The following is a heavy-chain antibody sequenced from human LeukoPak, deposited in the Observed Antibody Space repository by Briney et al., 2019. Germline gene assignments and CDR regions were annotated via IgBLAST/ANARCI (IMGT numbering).Heavy chain of an antibody. CDR2: ISSSGGST. Sequence: PGGSLRLFCAASGFPFSRYAMSWVPQAAGKGLEGGPSISSSGGSTYYADSVKRRFTISGDYSKNTLYLQMNSLRAEDTAVYYCAKDLYTYGTTPLDYWGQGTLVTVSS. CDR1: GFPFSRYA. V-gene: IGHV3-23*01. J-gene: IGHJ4*02. D-gene: IGHD5-18*01. CDR3: AKDLYTYGTTPLDY.